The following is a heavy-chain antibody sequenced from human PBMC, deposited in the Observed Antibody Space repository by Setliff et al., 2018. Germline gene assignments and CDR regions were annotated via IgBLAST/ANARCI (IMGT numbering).Heavy chain of an antibody. CDR1: GGSISGPNW. V-gene: IGHV4-4*02. CDR3: ARENGYCSGGACYFMFDY. CDR2: IYHSGTT. Sequence: ETLSLTCAVSGGSISGPNWWNWVRQPPGKGLEWIGEIYHSGTTNYNPSLKSRVTMSVDKSRNQFSLRLTSVTAADTALYYCARENGYCSGGACYFMFDYWGQGTLVTVSS. D-gene: IGHD2-15*01. J-gene: IGHJ4*02.